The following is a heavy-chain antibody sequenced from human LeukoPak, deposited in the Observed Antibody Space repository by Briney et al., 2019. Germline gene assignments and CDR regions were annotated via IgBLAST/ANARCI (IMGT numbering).Heavy chain of an antibody. CDR2: IIPIFGTA. V-gene: IGHV1-69*05. CDR1: GGTFSSYA. D-gene: IGHD3-9*01. Sequence: SVKVSCKASGGTFSSYAISWVRQAPGQGLEWMGGIIPIFGTANYAQKFQGGVTITTDESTSTAYMELSSLRSEDTAVYYCARGDILTGYYSYYYYMDVWGKGTTVTVSS. J-gene: IGHJ6*03. CDR3: ARGDILTGYYSYYYYMDV.